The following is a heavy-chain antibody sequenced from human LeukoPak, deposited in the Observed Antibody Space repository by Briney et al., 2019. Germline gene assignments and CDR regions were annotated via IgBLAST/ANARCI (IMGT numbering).Heavy chain of an antibody. CDR3: ESYREAYDHYPHALDI. CDR1: GASVSTTAYF. J-gene: IGHJ3*02. D-gene: IGHD5-12*01. V-gene: IGHV4-61*02. CDR2: IYASGNT. Sequence: PSETLSLTCSVSGASVSTTAYFWNWIRQPAGKGLEWIGRIYASGNTHYNPSLKGRFTMSLDTSKNQFSLNMNSVTAADSAVYFCESYREAYDHYPHALDIWGRGTVLTVS.